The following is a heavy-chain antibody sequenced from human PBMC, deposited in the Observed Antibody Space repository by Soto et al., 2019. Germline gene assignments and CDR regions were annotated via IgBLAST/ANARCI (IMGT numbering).Heavy chain of an antibody. D-gene: IGHD2-21*02. CDR1: GDSISSRRYY. V-gene: IGHV4-39*01. J-gene: IGHJ4*02. CDR2: IYSAGST. Sequence: PTPTLPLTCTVTGDSISSRRYYWEWIRQPPGNGLEGIWSIYSAGSTYNNPSLRSRVSMSIDTSKDQFSLKLKSVTAADTALYFCARQRTSVVTQAYFDVWGPGSLVTVSS. CDR3: ARQRTSVVTQAYFDV.